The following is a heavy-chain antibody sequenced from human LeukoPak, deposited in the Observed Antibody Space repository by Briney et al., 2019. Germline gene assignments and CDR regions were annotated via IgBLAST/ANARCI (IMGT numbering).Heavy chain of an antibody. CDR3: ARADSVPAGDYHYWYMDV. Sequence: GASGKVSCKAFGFTLIDYIHWVRQDPRQGLQWMGWIKAKRGDTEYAQKFQGRVTRTRDTSISTVYMELRSLRSDDTAVYYCARADSVPAGDYHYWYMDVWGKGTTVTVSS. CDR1: GFTLIDY. D-gene: IGHD6-13*01. J-gene: IGHJ6*03. V-gene: IGHV1-2*02. CDR2: IKAKRGDT.